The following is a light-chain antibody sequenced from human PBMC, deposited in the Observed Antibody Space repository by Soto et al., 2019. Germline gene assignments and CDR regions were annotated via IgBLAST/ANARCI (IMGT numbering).Light chain of an antibody. CDR2: EVS. J-gene: IGLJ3*02. CDR3: SSYAGSNNLGV. Sequence: QSALTQPPSASGSRGQSVTISCTGTSSDVGGYNYVSWYQQHPGKAPKLMIYEVSKRPSGVPDRFSGSKSGNTASLTVSGLQPEEEADYYCSSYAGSNNLGVFGGGTKLTVL. V-gene: IGLV2-8*01. CDR1: SSDVGGYNY.